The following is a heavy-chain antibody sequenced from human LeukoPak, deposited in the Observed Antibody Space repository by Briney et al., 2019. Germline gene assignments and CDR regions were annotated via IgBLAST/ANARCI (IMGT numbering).Heavy chain of an antibody. CDR2: IYHSGST. CDR3: ARHRGSGWYYFDY. D-gene: IGHD6-19*01. V-gene: IGHV4-30-2*01. J-gene: IGHJ4*02. Sequence: SQTLSLTCAVSGGSISSGGYSWSWIRQPPGKGLEWIGYIYHSGSTYYNPSLKSRVTISVDRSKNQSSLKLSSVTAADTAVYYCARHRGSGWYYFDYWGQGTLVTVSS. CDR1: GGSISSGGYS.